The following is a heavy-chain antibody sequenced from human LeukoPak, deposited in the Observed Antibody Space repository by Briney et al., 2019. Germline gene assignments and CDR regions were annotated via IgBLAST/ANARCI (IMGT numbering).Heavy chain of an antibody. CDR2: MYYGGRT. V-gene: IGHV4-39*07. CDR3: ASGYFSAWSDWFDP. Sequence: PSETLSLTCTVSGDSISSSSYYWGWIRQPPGKGLEWIGSMYYGGRTYCSPSLRSRVTISVDTSKNQFSLKLSSVTAADTAVYYCASGYFSAWSDWFDPWGQGSLVTVSS. D-gene: IGHD2-15*01. CDR1: GDSISSSSYY. J-gene: IGHJ5*02.